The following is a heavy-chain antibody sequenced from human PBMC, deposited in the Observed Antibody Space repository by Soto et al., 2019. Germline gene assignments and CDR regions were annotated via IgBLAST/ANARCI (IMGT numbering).Heavy chain of an antibody. CDR2: IYYSGST. V-gene: IGHV4-30-4*01. Sequence: SETLSLTCTVSGGSISSGDYYWSWIRQPPGKGLEWIGYIYYSGSTYYNPSLKSRVTISVDTSKNQFSLKLSSVTAADTAVYYCARGLLWFGEPPAGSWFDPWGQGTLVTVSS. CDR1: GGSISSGDYY. D-gene: IGHD3-10*01. CDR3: ARGLLWFGEPPAGSWFDP. J-gene: IGHJ5*02.